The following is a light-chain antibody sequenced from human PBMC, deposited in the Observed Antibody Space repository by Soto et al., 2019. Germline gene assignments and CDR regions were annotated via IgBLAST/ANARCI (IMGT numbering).Light chain of an antibody. Sequence: DLQMTQSPSSLSASVGDRVTITCRASQSISGYLNWYQVKPGKAPKLLIYAAVSLESGVPSRFSGSGTGTDFTLTISSLQPEDFATYYCQQSYSTLGTFGPGTKVEIK. J-gene: IGKJ1*01. CDR2: AAV. V-gene: IGKV1-39*01. CDR3: QQSYSTLGT. CDR1: QSISGY.